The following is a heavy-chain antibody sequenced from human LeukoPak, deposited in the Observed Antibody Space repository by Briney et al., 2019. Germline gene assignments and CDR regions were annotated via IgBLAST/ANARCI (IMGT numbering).Heavy chain of an antibody. J-gene: IGHJ4*02. D-gene: IGHD2-2*02. CDR2: IYPGDSDT. V-gene: IGHV5-51*01. CDR3: ARKYCSSGSCYSPFDY. CDR1: GYNFANSW. Sequence: GESLQISCQGSGYNFANSWIGWVRQMPEKGLEWMGIIYPGDSDTRYSPSFQGQVTISVDKSINTAYLQWSGLKASDTAMYYCARKYCSSGSCYSPFDYWGQGTLVTVSS.